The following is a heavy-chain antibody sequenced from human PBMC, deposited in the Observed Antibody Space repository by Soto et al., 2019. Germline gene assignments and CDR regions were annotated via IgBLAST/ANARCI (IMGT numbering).Heavy chain of an antibody. CDR1: GGSISSSHW. J-gene: IGHJ6*02. CDR2: IYHSGST. D-gene: IGHD2-21*02. CDR3: VRDADETAIVPAPWLV. V-gene: IGHV4-4*02. Sequence: QVHLQESGPGLVNPSGTLTLTCAVSGGSISSSHWWGWVRQAPGKGLEWIGEIYHSGSTNYNTSLKSRITMSVDKSKNQFSVNLSSVTAADTAVYYCVRDADETAIVPAPWLVWGRGTMVTVSS.